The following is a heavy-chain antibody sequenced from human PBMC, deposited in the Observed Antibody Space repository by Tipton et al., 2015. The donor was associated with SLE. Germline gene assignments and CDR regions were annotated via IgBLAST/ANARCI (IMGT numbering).Heavy chain of an antibody. CDR3: ARGGSDAFDF. Sequence: SLRLSCAASGFTFRSYDMHWVRQGTGKGLEWVSAIGTAGGTYYPGSVKGRFTISRENAKHSLYLQMTNLRAGDTAVYYCARGGSDAFDFWGQGTRVTVSS. V-gene: IGHV3-13*01. J-gene: IGHJ3*01. D-gene: IGHD3-16*01. CDR1: GFTFRSYD. CDR2: IGTAGGT.